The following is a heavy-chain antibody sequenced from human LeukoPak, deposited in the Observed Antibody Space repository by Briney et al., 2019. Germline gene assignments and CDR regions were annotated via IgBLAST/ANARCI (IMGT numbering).Heavy chain of an antibody. J-gene: IGHJ4*02. D-gene: IGHD1/OR15-1a*01. Sequence: GGSLRLSCAASGFTFSTYGMHWVRQAPGKGLEWVGRIRSKANSYATVYAESVKGRFTISRDDSKNTAYLQMNSLKTEDTAVYYCSTRITGTTGTDYWGQGTLVTVSS. V-gene: IGHV3-73*01. CDR1: GFTFSTYG. CDR3: STRITGTTGTDY. CDR2: IRSKANSYAT.